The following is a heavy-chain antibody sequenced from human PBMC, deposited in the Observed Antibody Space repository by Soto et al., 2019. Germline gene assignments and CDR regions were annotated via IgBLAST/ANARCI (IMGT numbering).Heavy chain of an antibody. J-gene: IGHJ6*03. CDR2: IYSGGST. Sequence: GGSLRLSCAASGFTVSSNYMSWVRQAPGKGLEWVSVIYSGGSTYYADSVKGRFTISRDNSKNTLYLQMNSLRAEDTAVYYCAREGAGDYGYYYYYMDVWGKGTTVTVSS. CDR3: AREGAGDYGYYYYYMDV. D-gene: IGHD4-17*01. V-gene: IGHV3-66*01. CDR1: GFTVSSNY.